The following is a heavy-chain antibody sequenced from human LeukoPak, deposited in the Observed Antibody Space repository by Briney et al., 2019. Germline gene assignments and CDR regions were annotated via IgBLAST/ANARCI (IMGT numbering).Heavy chain of an antibody. V-gene: IGHV3-30*02. Sequence: GGSLRLSCAGSGFSFSSYGMHWVRQAPGKGLEWMAFIRSDGSNKYYADSVKGRFTISRDNSKNTLYLQINSLRAEDTAVYYCAKETAVAGGFDYWGQGTLVTVSS. CDR1: GFSFSSYG. CDR3: AKETAVAGGFDY. J-gene: IGHJ4*02. CDR2: IRSDGSNK. D-gene: IGHD6-19*01.